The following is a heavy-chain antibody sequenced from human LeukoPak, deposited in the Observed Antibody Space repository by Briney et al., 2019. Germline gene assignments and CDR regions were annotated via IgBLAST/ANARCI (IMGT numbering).Heavy chain of an antibody. D-gene: IGHD2-2*01. Sequence: SETLSLTCTVSSGSISSSSYYWGWIRQPPGKGLEWVGSIYYSGSTYYNPSLKSRVTISVDTSKNQFSLKLSSVTAADTAVYYCARGARRYCSSTSCYRNYYYYMDVWGKGTTVTVSS. J-gene: IGHJ6*03. CDR3: ARGARRYCSSTSCYRNYYYYMDV. CDR1: SGSISSSSYY. V-gene: IGHV4-39*07. CDR2: IYYSGST.